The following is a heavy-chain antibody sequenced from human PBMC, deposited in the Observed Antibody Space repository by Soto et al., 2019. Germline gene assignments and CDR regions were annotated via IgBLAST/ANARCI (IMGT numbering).Heavy chain of an antibody. CDR2: IIPIFGTA. CDR3: ASRYCSSTSCPKYRTGDYYGMDV. J-gene: IGHJ6*02. D-gene: IGHD2-2*01. Sequence: SVKVSCKASGGTFSSYAISWVRQAPGQGLEWMGGIIPIFGTANYAQKFQGRVTITADESTSTAYMELSSLRSEDTAVYYCASRYCSSTSCPKYRTGDYYGMDVWGQGTTVTVSS. CDR1: GGTFSSYA. V-gene: IGHV1-69*13.